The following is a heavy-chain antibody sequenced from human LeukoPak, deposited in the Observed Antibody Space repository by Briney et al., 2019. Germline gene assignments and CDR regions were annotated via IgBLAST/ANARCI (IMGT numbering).Heavy chain of an antibody. Sequence: SETLSLTCTVSGGSISSYYWSWIRQPAGKGLEWIGRIYTSGSTNYNPSLKSRVTMSVDTSKNQFSLKLSSVTAADTAVYYCARGISSGWYGAFDTWGQGTMVTVSS. CDR1: GGSISSYY. J-gene: IGHJ3*02. V-gene: IGHV4-4*07. CDR3: ARGISSGWYGAFDT. D-gene: IGHD6-19*01. CDR2: IYTSGST.